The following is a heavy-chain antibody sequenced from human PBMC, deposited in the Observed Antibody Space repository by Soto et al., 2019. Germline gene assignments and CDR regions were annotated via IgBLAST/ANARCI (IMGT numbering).Heavy chain of an antibody. CDR1: ASTFSNYI. CDR3: AGGDNYYALGV. CDR2: ISYDGSNS. V-gene: IGHV3-30*04. D-gene: IGHD3-9*01. J-gene: IGHJ6*02. Sequence: QLQLEESGGGVVQPGRSLRLSCAASASTFSNYIMHCVRQAPGKGLEWVAFISYDGSNSNYADFVEGRFTISRDNPKNMVYLQLSSLRPDDTAVYYCAGGDNYYALGVWGQGTTVTVSS.